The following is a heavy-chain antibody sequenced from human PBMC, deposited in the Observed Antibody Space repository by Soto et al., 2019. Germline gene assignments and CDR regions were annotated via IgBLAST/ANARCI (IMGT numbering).Heavy chain of an antibody. V-gene: IGHV4-30-4*01. Sequence: QVQLQESGPGLVKPSQTLSLTCTVSGGSISSGDYYWSWIRQPPGKGLEWIGYIYYSGSTYYNPSLKRRVTISVDTSKNQFSLKLSSVTAADTAVYYCARQLTTVVNGPAFDIWGQGTMVTVSS. CDR2: IYYSGST. D-gene: IGHD4-17*01. CDR1: GGSISSGDYY. J-gene: IGHJ3*02. CDR3: ARQLTTVVNGPAFDI.